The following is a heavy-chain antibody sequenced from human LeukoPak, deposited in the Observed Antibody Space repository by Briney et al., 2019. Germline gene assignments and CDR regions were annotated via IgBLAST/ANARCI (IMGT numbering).Heavy chain of an antibody. V-gene: IGHV3-11*06. CDR2: ISTIGYT. Sequence: GGSLRLSCTASGFIFSDYYMGWVRQAPGQGLEWISYISTIGYTSYADSVKGRFTISRDTAKKSVYLQMNSLRAEDTSIYYCARRDCTRTSCYASDWGQGTLVTVSS. D-gene: IGHD2-2*01. CDR1: GFIFSDYY. J-gene: IGHJ4*02. CDR3: ARRDCTRTSCYASD.